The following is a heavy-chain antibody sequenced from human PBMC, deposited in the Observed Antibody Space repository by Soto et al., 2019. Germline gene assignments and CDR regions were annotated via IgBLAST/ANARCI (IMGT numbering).Heavy chain of an antibody. V-gene: IGHV1-46*01. D-gene: IGHD5-18*01. CDR3: ARDLGGYSYGYGDIDPLPGH. CDR2: INPSGGST. CDR1: GYTFTSYY. J-gene: IGHJ4*02. Sequence: ASVKVSCKASGYTFTSYYMHWVRQAPGQGLEWMGIINPSGGSTSYAQKFQGRVTMTRDTSTSTVYMELSSLRSEDTAVYYCARDLGGYSYGYGDIDPLPGHWGQGTLVTVSS.